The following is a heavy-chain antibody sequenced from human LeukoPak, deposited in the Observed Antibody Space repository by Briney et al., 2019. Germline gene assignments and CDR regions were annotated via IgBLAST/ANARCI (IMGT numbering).Heavy chain of an antibody. D-gene: IGHD3-3*01. Sequence: GGSLRLSCAASGFTFSSYAMSWVRQAPGKGLEWVANINRDGSAKYYVDSVEGRFTISKDSAKNSLYLQMNSLTVDDTAVYYCTRGDPDFWGQGTLVTVSS. V-gene: IGHV3-7*01. CDR1: GFTFSSYA. J-gene: IGHJ4*02. CDR3: TRGDPDF. CDR2: INRDGSAK.